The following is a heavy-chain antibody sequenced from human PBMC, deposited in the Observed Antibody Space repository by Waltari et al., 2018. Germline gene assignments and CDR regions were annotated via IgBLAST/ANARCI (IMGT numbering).Heavy chain of an antibody. V-gene: IGHV3-23*01. J-gene: IGHJ4*02. CDR1: GFTFSSYA. CDR2: IRGSCGST. Sequence: EVQLLESGGGLVQPGGSLRLSCAASGFTFSSYAMSWVRQAPGKGLEWVSAIRGSCGSTYYADPVKGRFTISRDNSKNTLYLQMNSLRAEDTAVYYCATVPGNYYDSSGPLWGQGTLVTVSS. CDR3: ATVPGNYYDSSGPL. D-gene: IGHD3-22*01.